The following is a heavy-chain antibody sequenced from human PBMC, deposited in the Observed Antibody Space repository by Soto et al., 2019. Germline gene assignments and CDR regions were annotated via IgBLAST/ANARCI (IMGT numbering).Heavy chain of an antibody. CDR1: GGSFSGYY. CDR2: INHSGST. J-gene: IGHJ4*02. CDR3: ARGGVGRIAVAGTPSDY. D-gene: IGHD6-19*01. V-gene: IGHV4-34*01. Sequence: PSETLSLTCAVYGGSFSGYYWSWIRQPPGKGLEWIGEINHSGSTNYNPSLKSRVTISVDTSKNQFSLKLSSVTAADTAVYYCARGGVGRIAVAGTPSDYWGQGTLVTVSS.